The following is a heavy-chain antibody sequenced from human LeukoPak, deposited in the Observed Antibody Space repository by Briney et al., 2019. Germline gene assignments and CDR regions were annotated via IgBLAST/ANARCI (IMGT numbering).Heavy chain of an antibody. J-gene: IGHJ3*02. CDR1: GDSVSNNIAT. V-gene: IGHV6-1*01. CDR3: ARVGLDAFDI. D-gene: IGHD2-21*01. Sequence: SQTLSLTCAISGDSVSNNIATWNWVRQSPSRDLEWLGRTYYRSKWYNDYAVSVKSRITINPDTSKNQFSLQLNSVTPEDTAVYYCARVGLDAFDIWGQGTMVTVSS. CDR2: TYYRSKWYN.